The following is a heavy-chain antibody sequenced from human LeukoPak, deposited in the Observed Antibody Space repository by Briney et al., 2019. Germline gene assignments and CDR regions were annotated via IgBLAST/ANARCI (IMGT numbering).Heavy chain of an antibody. J-gene: IGHJ6*02. Sequence: ASVKVSCKASGHTFTGYYMHWVRQAPGQGLEWMGWINPNSGGTNYAQKFQGRVTMTRDTSISTAYMELSRLRSDDTAVYYCARLLSYYYYGMDVWGQGTTVTISS. CDR2: INPNSGGT. CDR3: ARLLSYYYYGMDV. D-gene: IGHD2-15*01. V-gene: IGHV1-2*02. CDR1: GHTFTGYY.